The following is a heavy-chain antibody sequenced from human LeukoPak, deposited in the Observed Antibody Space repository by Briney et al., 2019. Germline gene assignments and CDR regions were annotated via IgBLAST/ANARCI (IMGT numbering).Heavy chain of an antibody. Sequence: ASVKVSCKASGYTFTSYDINWVRQATGQGLEWMGWMNPNSGNTGYAQKFQGRVTMTRNTSISTAYMELSSLRSEDTAVYYCARDDGYCSGGSCYGTWDYWGQGTLVTVSS. CDR3: ARDDGYCSGGSCYGTWDY. D-gene: IGHD2-15*01. V-gene: IGHV1-8*01. CDR2: MNPNSGNT. J-gene: IGHJ4*02. CDR1: GYTFTSYD.